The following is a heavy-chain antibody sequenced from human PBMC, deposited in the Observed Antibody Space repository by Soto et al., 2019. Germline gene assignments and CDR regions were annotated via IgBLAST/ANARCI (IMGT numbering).Heavy chain of an antibody. V-gene: IGHV1-69*13. CDR2: IIPIFGTA. Sequence: SVKVSCKASGGTFSSYAISWVRQAPGQGLEWMGGIIPIFGTANYAQKFQGRVTITADESTSTAYMELSSLRSEDTAVYYCAITGLGVPEWLPYVWGQGTMVTVSA. J-gene: IGHJ4*02. CDR3: AITGLGVPEWLPYV. CDR1: GGTFSSYA. D-gene: IGHD6-19*01.